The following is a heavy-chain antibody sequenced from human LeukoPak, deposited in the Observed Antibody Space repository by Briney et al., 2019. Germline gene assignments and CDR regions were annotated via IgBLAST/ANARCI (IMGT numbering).Heavy chain of an antibody. CDR2: ISTNGGST. Sequence: PGGSLRLSCSASGFTFSSYAMHWVRQAPGKGLKYVSGISTNGGSTDYADSVKGRFTISRDNSKNTVYLQMSSLRAEDTAVYYCVKESRVVRGVIMDAFDMWGQGTMVTVSS. D-gene: IGHD3-10*01. J-gene: IGHJ3*02. CDR3: VKESRVVRGVIMDAFDM. V-gene: IGHV3-64D*06. CDR1: GFTFSSYA.